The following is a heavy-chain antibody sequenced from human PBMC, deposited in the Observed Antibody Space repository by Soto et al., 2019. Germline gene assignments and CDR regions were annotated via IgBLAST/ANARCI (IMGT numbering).Heavy chain of an antibody. CDR1: GFIFSSYA. V-gene: IGHV3-30-3*01. CDR2: ISYDGSNK. D-gene: IGHD1-1*01. CDR3: ARAVEMALDDAFDI. J-gene: IGHJ3*02. Sequence: QVQLVESGGGVVQPGRSLRLSCAASGFIFSSYAMHWVRQAPGRGLDWVAVISYDGSNKYYADSVKGRFTISRDNSKNTLYLQMNSLRAEDTAVYYCARAVEMALDDAFDIWGQGTMVTVSS.